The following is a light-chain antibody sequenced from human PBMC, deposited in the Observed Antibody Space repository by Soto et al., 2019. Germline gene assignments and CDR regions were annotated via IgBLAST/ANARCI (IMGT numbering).Light chain of an antibody. CDR1: QGIDNY. J-gene: IGKJ1*01. Sequence: DIQMTQSPSSLSASVGDSVTISCRASQGIDNYLAWYQQKPRKVSVLLIYTASTLRTGVPSRFNGRGAGTDFTLTISRLQPEDFATYYCQKYGSSPRTFDQGTKVEIK. V-gene: IGKV1-27*01. CDR3: QKYGSSPRT. CDR2: TAS.